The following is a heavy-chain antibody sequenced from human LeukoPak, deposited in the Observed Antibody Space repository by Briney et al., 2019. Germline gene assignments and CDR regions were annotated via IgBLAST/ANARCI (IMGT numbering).Heavy chain of an antibody. CDR2: IWYDGSNK. D-gene: IGHD3-9*01. V-gene: IGHV3-33*06. J-gene: IGHJ4*02. CDR1: GFTFSSYG. CDR3: AKVMKYYDILTGALGY. Sequence: GGSLRLSCAASGFTFSSYGMHWVRQAPGKGLEWVAVIWYDGSNKYYADSVKGRFTISRDNSKNTLYLQMNSLRAEDTAVYYCAKVMKYYDILTGALGYWGQGTLVTVSS.